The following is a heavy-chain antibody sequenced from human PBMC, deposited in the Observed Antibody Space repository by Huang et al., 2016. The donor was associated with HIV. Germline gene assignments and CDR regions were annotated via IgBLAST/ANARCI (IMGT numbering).Heavy chain of an antibody. CDR2: ISGNYDTR. J-gene: IGHJ6*03. V-gene: IGHV3-23*01. CDR3: AKGRGVVDWMANYYYMDV. D-gene: IGHD2-15*01. Sequence: EVQVLESGGGLVQTGGSLSLSCVASGFTFSSYAMMWVRQAAGKVREWVSAISGNYDTRLYAGSVRGRVTSARDKSRNTLYLQINGLRVEDTATYYCAKGRGVVDWMANYYYMDVWGTGTTVTVSS. CDR1: GFTFSSYA.